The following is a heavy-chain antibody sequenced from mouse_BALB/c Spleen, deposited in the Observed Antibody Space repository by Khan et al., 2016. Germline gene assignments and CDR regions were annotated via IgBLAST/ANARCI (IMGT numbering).Heavy chain of an antibody. D-gene: IGHD1-1*01. CDR1: GYTFTSYW. J-gene: IGHJ2*01. CDR2: IYPGDGDT. CDR3: SSSSGSSFDYFDY. V-gene: IGHV1-87*01. Sequence: QVRLQQSGAELARPGASVKLSCKASGYTFTSYWMQWVKQRPGQGLEWIGAIYPGDGDTRYTQKFKGKATLTADKSSSPAYMQLSTLASADSAVYYCSSSSGSSFDYFDYWGQGTTFTVS.